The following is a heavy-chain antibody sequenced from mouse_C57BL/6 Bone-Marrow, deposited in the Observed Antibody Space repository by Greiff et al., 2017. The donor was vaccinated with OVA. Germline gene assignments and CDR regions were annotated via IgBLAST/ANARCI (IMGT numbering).Heavy chain of an antibody. V-gene: IGHV1-76*01. CDR3: ARGGTEKDY. D-gene: IGHD3-3*01. CDR1: GYTFTDYY. J-gene: IGHJ4*01. Sequence: QVQLQQSGAELVRPGASVKLSCKASGYTFTDYYINWVKQRPGQGLEWIARIYPGSGNTYYNEKFKGKATLTAEKSSSTAYMQLSSLTSEDSAVYFCARGGTEKDYWGQGTSVTVSS. CDR2: IYPGSGNT.